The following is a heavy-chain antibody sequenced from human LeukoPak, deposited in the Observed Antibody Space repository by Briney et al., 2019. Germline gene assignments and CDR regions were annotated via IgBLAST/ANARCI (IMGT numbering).Heavy chain of an antibody. CDR3: AGGHGWFDP. J-gene: IGHJ5*02. Sequence: PGGSLRLSCAASRFAFSTYWMSWVRQAPGKGLEWVANIKEDGSEKYYVDSVKGRFTIYRDNAKNSLYLQMNILRAEDTAVYYCAGGHGWFDPWGQGTLVTVSS. V-gene: IGHV3-7*05. CDR2: IKEDGSEK. CDR1: RFAFSTYW.